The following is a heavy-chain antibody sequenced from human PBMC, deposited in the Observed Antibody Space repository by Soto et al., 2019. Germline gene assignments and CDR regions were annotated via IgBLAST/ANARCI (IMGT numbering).Heavy chain of an antibody. D-gene: IGHD2-15*01. CDR2: ISGSGTIT. Sequence: EVQLLESGGGLVQPGGSLRLSCAASGFPFSSRAMSWVRQAPGKGLEWVSAISGSGTITYYADSVKGRFTISRDTSKNPLYLQMNSQGADDTAVYYCAEWARYCSGADCRAWGQGTLVTVSS. J-gene: IGHJ5*02. CDR1: GFPFSSRA. CDR3: AEWARYCSGADCRA. V-gene: IGHV3-23*01.